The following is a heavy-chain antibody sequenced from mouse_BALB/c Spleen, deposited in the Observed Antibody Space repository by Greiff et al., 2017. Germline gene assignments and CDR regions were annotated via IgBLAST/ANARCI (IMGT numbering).Heavy chain of an antibody. CDR2: ISSGGSYT. V-gene: IGHV5-6*01. CDR1: GFTFSSYG. Sequence: EVQVVESGGDLVKPGGSLKLSCAASGFTFSSYGMSWVRQTPDKRLEWVATISSGGSYTYYPDSVKGRFTISRDNAKNTLYLQMSSLKSEDTAMYYCARHDYLAWFAYWGQGTLVTVSA. CDR3: ARHDYLAWFAY. J-gene: IGHJ3*01. D-gene: IGHD2-4*01.